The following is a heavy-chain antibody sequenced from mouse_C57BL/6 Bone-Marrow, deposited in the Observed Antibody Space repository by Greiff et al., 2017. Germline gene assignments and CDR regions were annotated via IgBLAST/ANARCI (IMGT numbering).Heavy chain of an antibody. V-gene: IGHV1-82*01. J-gene: IGHJ3*01. CDR1: GYAFSSSW. CDR3: ARRDGYGEWFAY. Sequence: VQLQQSGPELVKPGASVKISCKASGYAFSSSWMNWVKQRPGKGLEWIGRIYPGDGDTNYNGKFKGKATLTADKSSSTAYMQLSSLTSEDSAVYFCARRDGYGEWFAYWGQGTLVTVSA. CDR2: IYPGDGDT. D-gene: IGHD2-2*01.